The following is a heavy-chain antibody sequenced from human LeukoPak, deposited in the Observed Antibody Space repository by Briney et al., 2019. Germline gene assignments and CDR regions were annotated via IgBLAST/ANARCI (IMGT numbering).Heavy chain of an antibody. CDR1: GYTFTDFY. V-gene: IGHV1-2*02. D-gene: IGHD3-16*01. J-gene: IGHJ4*02. CDR2: TNPKSGGK. Sequence: ASVKVSCKASGYTFTDFYVHWVRQAPGQGLEWMGWTNPKSGGKNYAQKFQGRVTMTRDTTIRTAYMELSTLRSDDTAVYYCARGSHSGGPIPNFGYWGQGTLVTVSS. CDR3: ARGSHSGGPIPNFGY.